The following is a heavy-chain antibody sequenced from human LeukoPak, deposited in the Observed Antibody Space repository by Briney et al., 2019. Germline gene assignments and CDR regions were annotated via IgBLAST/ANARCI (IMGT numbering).Heavy chain of an antibody. D-gene: IGHD3-16*02. Sequence: SETLSLTCTVSGGSISSGGYYWSWIRQHPGKGLEWIGYIYYSGSTNYNPSLKSRVTISVDTSKNQFSLKLNSVTAADTAVYYCARHGYYDYVWGSYLRDAFDIWGQGTMVTVSS. CDR1: GGSISSGGYY. V-gene: IGHV4-61*08. CDR2: IYYSGST. CDR3: ARHGYYDYVWGSYLRDAFDI. J-gene: IGHJ3*02.